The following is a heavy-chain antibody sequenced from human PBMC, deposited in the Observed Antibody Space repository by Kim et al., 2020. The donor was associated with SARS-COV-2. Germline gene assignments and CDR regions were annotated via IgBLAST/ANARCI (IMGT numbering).Heavy chain of an antibody. CDR1: GYTFTSYA. Sequence: ASVKVSCKASGYTFTSYAMHWVRQAPGKRLEWMGWINAGNGNTKYSQKFQGRVTITRDTSASTAYMELSSLRSEDTAVYYCARESIAAAGTNYWGQGTLVTVSS. J-gene: IGHJ4*02. D-gene: IGHD6-13*01. CDR2: INAGNGNT. CDR3: ARESIAAAGTNY. V-gene: IGHV1-3*01.